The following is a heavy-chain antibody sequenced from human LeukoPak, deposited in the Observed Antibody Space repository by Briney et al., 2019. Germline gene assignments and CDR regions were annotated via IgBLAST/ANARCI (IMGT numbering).Heavy chain of an antibody. CDR3: AKNRYSSGWYDY. CDR2: ISGSGGST. CDR1: GFTFSSYA. V-gene: IGHV3-23*01. Sequence: GGSLRLSCAASGFTFSSYAMSWVRQAPGKGPEWVSAISGSGGSTYYADSVKGRFTISRDSSKNTLYLQMNSLRAEDTAVYYCAKNRYSSGWYDYWGQGTLVTVSS. J-gene: IGHJ4*02. D-gene: IGHD6-19*01.